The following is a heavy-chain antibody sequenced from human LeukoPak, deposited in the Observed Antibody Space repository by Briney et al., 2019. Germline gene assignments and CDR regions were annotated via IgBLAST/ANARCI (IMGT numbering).Heavy chain of an antibody. CDR2: IYPGDSDT. CDR1: GYSFTTYW. D-gene: IGHD6-19*01. J-gene: IGHJ3*02. Sequence: PGESLQISSQGSGYSFTTYWIGWVRPMPGKGLEWMGIIYPGDSDTRYSPSFQGQVTISADKSISTAYLQWSSLKASDTAMYYCASRAAVAGTGVNAFDIWGQGTMVTVSS. CDR3: ASRAAVAGTGVNAFDI. V-gene: IGHV5-51*01.